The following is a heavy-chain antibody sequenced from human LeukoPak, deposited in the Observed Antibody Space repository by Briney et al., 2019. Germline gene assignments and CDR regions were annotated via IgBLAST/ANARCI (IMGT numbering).Heavy chain of an antibody. CDR2: ISYDGSNK. CDR1: GFTFSSYA. CDR3: ARERPSIAALDY. Sequence: PGGSVRLSCAASGFTFSSYAMHWVRQAPGKGLEWVAVISYDGSNKYYADSVKGRFTISRDNSKNTLYLQMNSLRAEDTAVYYCARERPSIAALDYWGQGTLVTVSS. V-gene: IGHV3-30-3*01. D-gene: IGHD6-6*01. J-gene: IGHJ4*02.